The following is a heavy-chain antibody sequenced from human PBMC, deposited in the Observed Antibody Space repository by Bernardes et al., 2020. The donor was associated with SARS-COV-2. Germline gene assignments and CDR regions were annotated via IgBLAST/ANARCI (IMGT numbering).Heavy chain of an antibody. V-gene: IGHV3-53*01. Sequence: GGSLRLSCVVSGFNVSSDHMGWVRQRPGTGLQWVSTIYNDDRAFYPDSVKGRFTISRDISKNTVYLQMNGLTTEDTAVFYCARLGPVAGVRYWGQGSLLVVSS. CDR1: GFNVSSDH. CDR3: ARLGPVAGVRY. J-gene: IGHJ4*02. CDR2: IYNDDRA. D-gene: IGHD7-27*01.